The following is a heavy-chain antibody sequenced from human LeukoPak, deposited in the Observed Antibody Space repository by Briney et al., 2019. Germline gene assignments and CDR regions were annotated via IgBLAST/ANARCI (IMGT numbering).Heavy chain of an antibody. CDR2: ISPYSGGT. V-gene: IGHV1-2*02. CDR3: ARAEANIAARDSPTFDI. Sequence: GASVKVSCKASGYTFSAYYVHWVRQAPGQGLEWMGWISPYSGGTRYAQKSQGRVTLTSDTSISTAYLELTGLRSDDTAVYYCARAEANIAARDSPTFDIWGQRTMVTVSS. J-gene: IGHJ3*02. CDR1: GYTFSAYY. D-gene: IGHD6-6*01.